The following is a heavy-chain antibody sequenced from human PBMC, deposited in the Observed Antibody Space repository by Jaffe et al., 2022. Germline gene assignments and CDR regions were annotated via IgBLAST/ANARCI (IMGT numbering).Heavy chain of an antibody. CDR2: IRYDGSNK. V-gene: IGHV3-30*02. CDR3: AKDGTVEARSPFDY. J-gene: IGHJ4*02. Sequence: QVQLVESGGGVVQPGGSLRLSCAASGFTFSSYGMHWVRQAPGKGLEWVAFIRYDGSNKYYADSVKGRFTISRDNSKNTLYLQMNSLRAEDTAVYYCAKDGTVEARSPFDYWGQGTLVTVSS. CDR1: GFTFSSYG. D-gene: IGHD4-17*01.